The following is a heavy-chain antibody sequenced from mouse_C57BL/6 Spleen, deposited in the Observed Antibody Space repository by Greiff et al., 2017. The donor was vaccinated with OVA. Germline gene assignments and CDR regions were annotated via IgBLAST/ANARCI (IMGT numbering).Heavy chain of an antibody. CDR1: GFTFSSYA. Sequence: EVKLVESGGGLVKPGGSLKLSCAASGFTFSSYAMSWVRQTPEKRLEWVATISDGGSYTYYPDNVKGRFTISRDNAKNNLYLQMSHLKSEDTAMYYCAREARGNYFDYWGQGTTLTVSS. CDR2: ISDGGSYT. J-gene: IGHJ2*01. D-gene: IGHD3-3*01. CDR3: AREARGNYFDY. V-gene: IGHV5-4*01.